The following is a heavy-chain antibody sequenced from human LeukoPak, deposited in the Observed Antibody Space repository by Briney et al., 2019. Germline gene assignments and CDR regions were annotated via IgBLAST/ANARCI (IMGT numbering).Heavy chain of an antibody. CDR1: GGSISSYY. CDR2: INHSGST. D-gene: IGHD2-15*01. V-gene: IGHV4-34*01. Sequence: SETLSLTCTVSGGSISSYYWSWIRQPPGKGLEWIGEINHSGSTNYNPSLKSRVTISVDTSKNQFSLKLSSVTAADTAMYYCARAFGCYPGICGFDIWGQGTMVTVSS. J-gene: IGHJ3*02. CDR3: ARAFGCYPGICGFDI.